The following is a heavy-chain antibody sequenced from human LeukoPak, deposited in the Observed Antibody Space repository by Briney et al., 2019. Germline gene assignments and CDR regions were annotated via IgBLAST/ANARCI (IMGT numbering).Heavy chain of an antibody. CDR1: GFTFSSYA. D-gene: IGHD6-6*01. J-gene: IGHJ3*01. Sequence: GGSLRLSCAASGFTFSSYAMHWVRQAPGKRLEWVASINSDGSEGYYADVVKGRFTISRDNAKNSLYLQINSLRAEDTAVYYCARSSYSSSSSVWGQGTMVTVSS. CDR2: INSDGSEG. V-gene: IGHV3-7*03. CDR3: ARSSYSSSSSV.